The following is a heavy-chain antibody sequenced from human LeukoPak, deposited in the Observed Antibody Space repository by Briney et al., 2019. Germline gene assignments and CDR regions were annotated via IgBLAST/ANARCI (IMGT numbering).Heavy chain of an antibody. D-gene: IGHD2-21*01. V-gene: IGHV3-21*01. CDR2: ISSSSSYI. CDR3: ARDFSLFNDDAFDI. Sequence: PGGSLRLSCAASGFTFSSYSMNWVRQAPGKGLEWVSSISSSSSYIYYADSVKGRFTISRDNAKNSLYLQMNSLRAEDTAVYYCARDFSLFNDDAFDIWGQGTMVTVSS. J-gene: IGHJ3*02. CDR1: GFTFSSYS.